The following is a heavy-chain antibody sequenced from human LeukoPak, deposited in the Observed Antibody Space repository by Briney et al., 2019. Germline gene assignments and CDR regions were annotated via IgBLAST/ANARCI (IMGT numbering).Heavy chain of an antibody. CDR3: ARDQGYSYGHCVDY. D-gene: IGHD5-18*01. J-gene: IGHJ4*02. Sequence: PGGSLRLSCAASGFTFSDYYTTWIRQAPGKGLEWVSYISSSSSYTNYADSVKGRFTVSRDNAKNSLYLQMNSLRAEDTAVYYCARDQGYSYGHCVDYWGQGTLVTVSS. CDR2: ISSSSSYT. V-gene: IGHV3-11*06. CDR1: GFTFSDYY.